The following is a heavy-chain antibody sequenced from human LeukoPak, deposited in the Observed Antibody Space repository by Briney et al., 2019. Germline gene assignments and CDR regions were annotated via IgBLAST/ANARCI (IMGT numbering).Heavy chain of an antibody. CDR2: IYYSGST. Sequence: PSETLSLTCTVSGGSVSSGSYYWSWIRQPPGKGLEWIGYIYYSGSTNYNPSLKSRVTISVDTSKNQFSLKLSSVTAADTAVYYCARGAYGGNGPFDYWGQETLVTVSS. CDR1: GGSVSSGSYY. D-gene: IGHD4-23*01. J-gene: IGHJ4*02. V-gene: IGHV4-61*01. CDR3: ARGAYGGNGPFDY.